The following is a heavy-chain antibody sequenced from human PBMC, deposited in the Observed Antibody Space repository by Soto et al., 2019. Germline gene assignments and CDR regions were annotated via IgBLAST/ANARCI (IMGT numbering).Heavy chain of an antibody. V-gene: IGHV3-53*01. D-gene: IGHD4-17*01. Sequence: GGSLRLSCAASGFTVSSNYMSWVRQAPGKGLEWVSVIYSGGSTYYADSVKGRFTISSDNSKKTLYLQMNSLRAEDTAVYYCARVLGDYGDYGGFDYWGKGTLVTVSS. CDR2: IYSGGST. CDR1: GFTVSSNY. CDR3: ARVLGDYGDYGGFDY. J-gene: IGHJ4*02.